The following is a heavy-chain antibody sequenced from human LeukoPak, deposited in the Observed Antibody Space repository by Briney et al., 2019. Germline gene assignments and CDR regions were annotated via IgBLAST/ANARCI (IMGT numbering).Heavy chain of an antibody. Sequence: PGASVKVSCKASGYTFTSYDINWVRQATGQGLEWMGWMNPNSGNTGYAQKFQGRVTMTRNTSISTAYMELSSLRSEDTAVYYCARRGDYYGSGSYYAIYYYYGMDVWGQGTTVTVSS. D-gene: IGHD3-10*01. J-gene: IGHJ6*02. V-gene: IGHV1-8*01. CDR1: GYTFTSYD. CDR2: MNPNSGNT. CDR3: ARRGDYYGSGSYYAIYYYYGMDV.